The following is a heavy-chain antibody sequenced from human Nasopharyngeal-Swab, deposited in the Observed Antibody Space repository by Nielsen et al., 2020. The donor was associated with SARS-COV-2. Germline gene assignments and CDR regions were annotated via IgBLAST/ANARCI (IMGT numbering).Heavy chain of an antibody. CDR2: INPGSGGT. J-gene: IGHJ6*02. V-gene: IGHV1-46*02. D-gene: IGHD2-2*01. CDR1: GYTFNNYY. CDR3: ARRGRCSGSSCDMDV. Sequence: ASVKVSCKASGYTFNNYYIHWVRQAPGPGLEWMGMINPGSGGTTYAQKFQGRVTMTRDTSTSTVFMDLSSLRSEDTAVYYCARRGRCSGSSCDMDVWGQGTTVTVSS.